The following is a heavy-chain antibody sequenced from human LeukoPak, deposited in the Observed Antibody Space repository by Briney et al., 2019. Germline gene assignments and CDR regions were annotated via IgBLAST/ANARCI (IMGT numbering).Heavy chain of an antibody. V-gene: IGHV3-7*01. J-gene: IGHJ4*02. CDR3: ARDLLGSWTYYFDY. CDR1: GFSFTTYW. CDR2: IKQDGTEK. D-gene: IGHD3/OR15-3a*01. Sequence: PGGSLRLSRAASGFSFTTYWMSWVRQAPGKGLEWVANIKQDGTEKYYVDSVKGRFTISRDNAKNSLYLQMNSLRAADTAVYYCARDLLGSWTYYFDYWGQGTLVTVSS.